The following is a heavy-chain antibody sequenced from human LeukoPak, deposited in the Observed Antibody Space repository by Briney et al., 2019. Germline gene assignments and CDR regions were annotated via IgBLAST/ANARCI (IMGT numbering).Heavy chain of an antibody. CDR1: GFTFSSYW. Sequence: GGSLRLSCAASGFTFSSYWMSWVRQTPQKGREWVANIKEDGSEKYYVDSVKGRFTISRENTKNSLYLQMNSLRADDTAVYYCARDHLGYSFDYWGQGTLVTVSS. V-gene: IGHV3-7*04. J-gene: IGHJ4*02. CDR2: IKEDGSEK. CDR3: ARDHLGYSFDY.